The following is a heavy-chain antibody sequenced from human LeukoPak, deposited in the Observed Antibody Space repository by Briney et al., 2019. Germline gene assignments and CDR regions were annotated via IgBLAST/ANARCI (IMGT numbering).Heavy chain of an antibody. D-gene: IGHD6-25*01. J-gene: IGHJ1*01. CDR2: ISHDGRTA. CDR1: GFIFSNYG. V-gene: IGHV3-30*18. Sequence: PGRSLRLSCAASGFIFSNYGMHWVRQAPGKGLEWVAVISHDGRTAFYADSVKGRFTISRDNSKNMLDLQMFSLRVEDTAVYYCAKEPTSYSSGWYFHHWGQGTLVTVSS. CDR3: AKEPTSYSSGWYFHH.